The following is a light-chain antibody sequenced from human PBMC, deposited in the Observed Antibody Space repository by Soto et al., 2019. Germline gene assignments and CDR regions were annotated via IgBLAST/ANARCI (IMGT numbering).Light chain of an antibody. CDR1: QSVSSN. CDR3: QQYNNWPPWT. J-gene: IGKJ1*01. CDR2: GAS. Sequence: EVVMTQSAASLSVSPGERGTLSYRASQSVSSNLAWYQQKPGQAPRLLIYGASTRATGVPARFSGSGSGTEFTLTISSLQSEDFAVYYCQQYNNWPPWTFGQGTKVEIK. V-gene: IGKV3-15*01.